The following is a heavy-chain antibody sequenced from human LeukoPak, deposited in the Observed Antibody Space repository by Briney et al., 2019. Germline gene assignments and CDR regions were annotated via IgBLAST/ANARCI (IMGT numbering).Heavy chain of an antibody. CDR1: GFSLSTSGMC. CDR2: IDWDDDK. V-gene: IGHV2-70*11. Sequence: SGPTLVNPTQTLTLTCTFSGFSLSTSGMCVSWIRQPPGRALEWLARIDWDDDKYYSTSLKTRLTISKDASKNQVVLTMTNMDPVDTATYYCARIPPHFVDLVDVWGQGTTVTVSS. CDR3: ARIPPHFVDLVDV. D-gene: IGHD3/OR15-3a*01. J-gene: IGHJ6*02.